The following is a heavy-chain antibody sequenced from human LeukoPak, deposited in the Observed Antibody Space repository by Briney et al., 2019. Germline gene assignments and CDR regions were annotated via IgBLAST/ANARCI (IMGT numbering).Heavy chain of an antibody. Sequence: PGGSLRLSRAASGFTFSNFWMHWVRQVPGKGLVWVSRINPDGSSTGYADSVKGRFTISRDNAKNTLYLQMNSLRAEDTAMYYCGRSLDYWGQGTLVTVSS. V-gene: IGHV3-74*01. CDR1: GFTFSNFW. CDR2: INPDGSST. CDR3: GRSLDY. J-gene: IGHJ4*02.